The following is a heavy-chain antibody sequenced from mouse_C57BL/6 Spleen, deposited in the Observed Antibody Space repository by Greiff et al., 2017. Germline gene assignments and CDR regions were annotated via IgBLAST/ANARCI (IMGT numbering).Heavy chain of an antibody. D-gene: IGHD2-4*01. CDR3: ARRAGGDYDDDAMDY. J-gene: IGHJ4*01. CDR2: IYWADDK. CDR1: GFSLSTSGMG. V-gene: IGHV8-12*01. Sequence: QVTLKESGPGILQSSQTLSLTCSFSGFSLSTSGMGVSWLRQPSGKGLEWLAHIYWADDKRYNPSLKSRLTISKDTSRNQVFLKITSVDTADTATYYCARRAGGDYDDDAMDYWGQGTSVTVSS.